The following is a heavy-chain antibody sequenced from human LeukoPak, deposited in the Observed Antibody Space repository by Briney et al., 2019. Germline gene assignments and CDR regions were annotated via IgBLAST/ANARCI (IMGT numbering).Heavy chain of an antibody. Sequence: KTSETLSLTCTVSGGSISSSSYYWGWIHQPPGKGLERIGKIYDSGRTYYNPSLKSRVTTSVNTPKNQFSLMLRVAPAADTAVSYCARHGWGVNGTSFDPWGQGTLVIVSS. CDR1: GGSISSSSYY. CDR2: IYDSGRT. CDR3: ARHGWGVNGTSFDP. V-gene: IGHV4-39*01. D-gene: IGHD1-7*01. J-gene: IGHJ5*02.